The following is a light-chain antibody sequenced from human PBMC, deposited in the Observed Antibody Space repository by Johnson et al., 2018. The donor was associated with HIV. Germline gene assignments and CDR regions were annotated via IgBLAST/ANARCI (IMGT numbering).Light chain of an antibody. CDR3: GTWDNSLSAYV. CDR1: SSNIGNNY. CDR2: ENN. J-gene: IGLJ1*01. V-gene: IGLV1-51*02. Sequence: QSVLTQPPSVSAALGQKVTISCSGSSSNIGNNYVSWYQQLPGTAPKLLIYENNKLPSGIPDRFSGSKSGTSATLGITGLQTGDEADYYCGTWDNSLSAYVFDTWTKVTVL.